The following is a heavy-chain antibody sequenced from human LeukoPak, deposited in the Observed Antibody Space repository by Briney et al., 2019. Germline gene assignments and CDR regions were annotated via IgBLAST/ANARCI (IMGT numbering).Heavy chain of an antibody. CDR2: IYQSGST. Sequence: LRLSCAASGFTFDDYGMSWVRQGPGKGLEWIGYIYQSGSTYYNPSLKSRVVISVDRSSNQFSLKLSSVTAADTAVYYCARTSMVRGVITSHYFDYWGQGTLVTVSS. J-gene: IGHJ4*02. CDR3: ARTSMVRGVITSHYFDY. CDR1: GFTFDDYG. V-gene: IGHV4-30-2*01. D-gene: IGHD3-10*01.